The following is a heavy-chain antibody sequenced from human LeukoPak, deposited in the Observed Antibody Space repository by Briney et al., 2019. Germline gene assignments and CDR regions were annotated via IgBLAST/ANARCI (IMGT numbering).Heavy chain of an antibody. CDR1: GFTFSIYA. V-gene: IGHV3-30*03. Sequence: GGSLRLSCAASGFTFSIYAMHWVRQAPGKGLEWLAVISFDGSNKYYTDSVKGRFTISRDTSKDTLYPQLNSLRPEDTAVYYCARASSSGLFDYWGQGTLVTVSS. CDR3: ARASSSGLFDY. D-gene: IGHD6-6*01. J-gene: IGHJ4*02. CDR2: ISFDGSNK.